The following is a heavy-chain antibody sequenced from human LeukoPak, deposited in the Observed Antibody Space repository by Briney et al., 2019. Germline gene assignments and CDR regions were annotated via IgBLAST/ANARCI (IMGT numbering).Heavy chain of an antibody. CDR3: VVHCSSATCSDY. CDR2: INGDGSDT. J-gene: IGHJ4*02. Sequence: PGGPLRLSCGASGFTFSRHWLHWVRQAPGKGLVWVSRINGDGSDTSYADSVKGRFTVSRDNAKNTLYLQMNSLRADGTAVYYCVVHCSSATCSDYWGQGTLVTVSS. CDR1: GFTFSRHW. V-gene: IGHV3-74*01. D-gene: IGHD2-2*01.